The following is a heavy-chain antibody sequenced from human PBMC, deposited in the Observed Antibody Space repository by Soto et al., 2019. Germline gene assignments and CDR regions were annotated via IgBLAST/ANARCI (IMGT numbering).Heavy chain of an antibody. Sequence: QVQLVQSGAEVKKPGSSVKVSCKASGDTDTNYVISWVRQAPGQGLEWMGGIFPKFGTTYSAQKLQDRLTITADESTSTIYMQLSSLRLDDTAVYYCEAEMTFGKLSVVWGQGTTVTVSS. D-gene: IGHD3-16*02. CDR1: GDTDTNYV. V-gene: IGHV1-69*01. CDR2: IFPKFGTT. CDR3: EAEMTFGKLSVV. J-gene: IGHJ6*02.